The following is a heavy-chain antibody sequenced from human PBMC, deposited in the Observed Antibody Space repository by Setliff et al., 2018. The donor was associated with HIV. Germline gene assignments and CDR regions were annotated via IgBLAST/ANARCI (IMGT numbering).Heavy chain of an antibody. CDR2: IYTSGST. V-gene: IGHV4-4*07. CDR3: ARGRGDNGYKRYDY. Sequence: SETLSLTCTVSGGSINTYYWSWIRQPAGKGLEWIGRIYTSGSTKYNPSLKSRVTMSIDTSKNQFSLKLSSVTAADTAVYYCARGRGDNGYKRYDYWGQGTLVTVSS. D-gene: IGHD5-12*01. CDR1: GGSINTYY. J-gene: IGHJ4*02.